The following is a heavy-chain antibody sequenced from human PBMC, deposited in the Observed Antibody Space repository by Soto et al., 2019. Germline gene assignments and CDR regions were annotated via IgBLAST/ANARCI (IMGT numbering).Heavy chain of an antibody. Sequence: GGSLRLSCAASGFTFSSYAMSWVRQAPGKGLEWVSAISGSGGSTYYADSVKGRFTISRDNSKNTLYLQMNSLRAEDTAVYYCAKDLCSGGSCYPYPYNWFDPWGQGTLVTVSS. D-gene: IGHD2-15*01. CDR3: AKDLCSGGSCYPYPYNWFDP. CDR2: ISGSGGST. V-gene: IGHV3-23*01. J-gene: IGHJ5*02. CDR1: GFTFSSYA.